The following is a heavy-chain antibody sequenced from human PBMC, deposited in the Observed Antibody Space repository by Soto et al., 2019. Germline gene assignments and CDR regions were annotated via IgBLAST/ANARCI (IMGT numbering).Heavy chain of an antibody. V-gene: IGHV3-53*01. CDR3: ARDILSYGMDV. CDR2: IYSGGST. Sequence: GGSLRLSCAASGFTVSSNYMSWVRQAPGKGLEWVSVIYSGGSTYYADSVKGRFTISRDNSKNTLYLQMNSLRAEDTAVYYCARDILSYGMDVWGQGTTVTVSS. J-gene: IGHJ6*02. D-gene: IGHD2-15*01. CDR1: GFTVSSNY.